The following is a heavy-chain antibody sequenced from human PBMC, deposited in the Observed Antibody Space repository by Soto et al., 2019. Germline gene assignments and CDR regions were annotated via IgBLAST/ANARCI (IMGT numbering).Heavy chain of an antibody. V-gene: IGHV4-30-4*01. CDR3: ARADTTMVRGVRAFDI. D-gene: IGHD3-10*01. Sequence: PSETLSLTCTVSGGSISSGDYYWSWIRQPPGKGLEWIGYIYYSGSTYYNPSLKSRVTISVDTSKNQFSLKLSSVTAADTAVYYCARADTTMVRGVRAFDIWGQGTMVTVSS. CDR2: IYYSGST. CDR1: GGSISSGDYY. J-gene: IGHJ3*02.